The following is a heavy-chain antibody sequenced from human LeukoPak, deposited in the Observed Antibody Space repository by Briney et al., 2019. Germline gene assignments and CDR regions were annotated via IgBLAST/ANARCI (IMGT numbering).Heavy chain of an antibody. CDR3: ARDHRALWFGESDDAFDI. V-gene: IGHV1-69*05. D-gene: IGHD3-10*01. Sequence: SVKVSCKASGGTFSSYAISWVRQAPGQGLEWMGGIIPIFGTANYAQKFQGRVTITTDESTSTAYMELSSLRSEDTAVYYCARDHRALWFGESDDAFDIWGQGTMVTVSS. CDR1: GGTFSSYA. J-gene: IGHJ3*02. CDR2: IIPIFGTA.